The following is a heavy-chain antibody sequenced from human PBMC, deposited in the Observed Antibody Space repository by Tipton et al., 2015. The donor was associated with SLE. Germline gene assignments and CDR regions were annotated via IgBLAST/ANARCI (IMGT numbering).Heavy chain of an antibody. CDR3: AGGRGMITFGGVFAD. J-gene: IGHJ4*02. CDR1: GGSISSSSYY. V-gene: IGHV4-39*01. Sequence: TLSLTCTVSGGSISSSSYYWGWIRQPPGKGLEWIGSIYYSGSTYYNPSLKSRVTISVDTSNNQFSLRLTSVTAADTAVYYCAGGRGMITFGGVFADWGQGSLVTVSS. D-gene: IGHD3-16*02. CDR2: IYYSGST.